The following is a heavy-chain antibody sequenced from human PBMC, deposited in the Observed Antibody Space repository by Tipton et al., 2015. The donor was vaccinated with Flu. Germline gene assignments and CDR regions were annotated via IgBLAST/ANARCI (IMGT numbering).Heavy chain of an antibody. CDR3: AREWDYYDSSGYFVS. D-gene: IGHD3-22*01. Sequence: TLSLTCTVSGDSISSSNYYWTWIRQPAGKRQEWIGRIYTSGNTKYNPSLQSRVTISVDTSKNQFSLKLTSVTAADTAVYYCAREWDYYDSSGYFVSWGQGSLVTVSS. V-gene: IGHV4-61*02. CDR1: GDSISSSNYY. J-gene: IGHJ5*01. CDR2: IYTSGNT.